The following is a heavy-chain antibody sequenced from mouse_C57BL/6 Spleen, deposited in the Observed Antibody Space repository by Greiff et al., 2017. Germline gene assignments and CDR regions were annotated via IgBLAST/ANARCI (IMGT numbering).Heavy chain of an antibody. Sequence: QVQLQQPGAELVKPGASVKLSCKASGYTFTSYWMHWVKQRPGQGLEWIGMIHPNSGSTNYNEKFKSKATLTVDKSSSTAYMQLSSLTSEDSADNYYARGVVLYDGSYYFDYWGKGTTLTVSS. CDR1: GYTFTSYW. CDR3: ARGVVLYDGSYYFDY. V-gene: IGHV1-64*01. CDR2: IHPNSGST. D-gene: IGHD2-3*01. J-gene: IGHJ2*01.